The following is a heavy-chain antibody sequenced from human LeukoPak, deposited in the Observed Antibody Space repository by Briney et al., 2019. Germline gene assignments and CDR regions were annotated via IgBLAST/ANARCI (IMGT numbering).Heavy chain of an antibody. V-gene: IGHV4-59*01. CDR3: ARDHPLTYDILTGYYDSMGLDP. CDR2: IYYSGST. J-gene: IGHJ5*02. CDR1: GGSISSYY. Sequence: SETLSLTCAVSGGSISSYYWSWIRQPPGKGLEWIGYIYYSGSTNYNPSLKSRVTISVDTSKNQFSLKLSSVTAADTAVYYCARDHPLTYDILTGYYDSMGLDPWGQGTLVTVSS. D-gene: IGHD3-9*01.